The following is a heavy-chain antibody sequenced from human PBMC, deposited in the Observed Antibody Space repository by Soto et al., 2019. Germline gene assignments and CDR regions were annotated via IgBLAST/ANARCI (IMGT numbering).Heavy chain of an antibody. CDR2: IYHSGST. D-gene: IGHD3-10*01. CDR3: ARHNYGSGSTYFDY. J-gene: IGHJ4*02. CDR1: GGSISSSNW. V-gene: IGHV4-4*02. Sequence: TLSLTCAVSGGSISSSNWWSWVRQPPGKGLEWNGEIYHSGSTNYNPSLKSRVTISVDKSKNQFSLKLSSVTAADTAVYYCARHNYGSGSTYFDYWGQGTLVTVSS.